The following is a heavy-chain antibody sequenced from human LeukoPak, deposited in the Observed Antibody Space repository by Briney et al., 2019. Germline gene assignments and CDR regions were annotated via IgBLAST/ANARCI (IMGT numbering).Heavy chain of an antibody. Sequence: SEALSLTCTVSGGSISSSSYYWGWIRQPPGKGLGWIGSIYYSGSTYYNPSLKSRVTISVDTSKNQFSLQLSSVTAADTAVYYCARGMTTNYFADWFDPWGQGTLVTVSS. CDR2: IYYSGST. V-gene: IGHV4-39*01. J-gene: IGHJ5*02. CDR3: ARGMTTNYFADWFDP. CDR1: GGSISSSSYY. D-gene: IGHD5-24*01.